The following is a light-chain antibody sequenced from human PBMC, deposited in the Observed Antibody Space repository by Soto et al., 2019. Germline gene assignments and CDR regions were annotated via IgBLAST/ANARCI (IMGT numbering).Light chain of an antibody. Sequence: EIVLTQSPATLSLSPGERASLSCRASQSGSSNLAWYQQKPGQAPRLLISDASNMATGIPARFTGSGSGTDFTLTISSLEPEEVAVYYCQQRSTWPYTFGQGTKLEIK. V-gene: IGKV3-11*01. CDR1: QSGSSN. CDR3: QQRSTWPYT. CDR2: DAS. J-gene: IGKJ2*01.